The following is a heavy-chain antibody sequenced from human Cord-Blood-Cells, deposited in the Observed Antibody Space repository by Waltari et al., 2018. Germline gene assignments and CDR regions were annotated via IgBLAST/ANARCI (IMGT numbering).Heavy chain of an antibody. D-gene: IGHD7-27*01. V-gene: IGHV4-59*08. Sequence: QVQLQESGPGLVKPSETLSLTCTVSGGPLSSYYWSWIRQPPGKGLEWIGYIYYSGSTNYNPSLKSRVTISVDTSKNQFSLKLSSVTAADTAVYYCARSITGYWFDPWGQGTLVTVSS. CDR1: GGPLSSYY. CDR3: ARSITGYWFDP. CDR2: IYYSGST. J-gene: IGHJ5*02.